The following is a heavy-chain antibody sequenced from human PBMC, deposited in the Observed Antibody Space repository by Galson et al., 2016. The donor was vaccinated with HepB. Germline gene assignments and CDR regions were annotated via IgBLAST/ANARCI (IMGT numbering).Heavy chain of an antibody. J-gene: IGHJ4*02. Sequence: SLRLSCAASGFIFSSYAMHWVRQAPGKGLEHLSAVSNNGGSTYHADSVRGRFSISRDNSKNTLYFQMSSLRSEDTAVYYCVKDLSDSGYDRGYFDYWGQGTLVTVSS. V-gene: IGHV3-64D*06. CDR2: VSNNGGST. D-gene: IGHD5-12*01. CDR3: VKDLSDSGYDRGYFDY. CDR1: GFIFSSYA.